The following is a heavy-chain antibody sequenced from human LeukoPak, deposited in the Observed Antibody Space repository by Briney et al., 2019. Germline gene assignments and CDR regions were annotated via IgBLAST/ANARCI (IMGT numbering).Heavy chain of an antibody. D-gene: IGHD3-10*01. CDR2: ISGSGGST. J-gene: IGHJ4*02. CDR1: GFTFSSYA. CDR3: AKGERGYYGSGSYLDY. Sequence: HPGGSLRLSCAASGFTFSSYAMSWVRQAPGKGLEWVSAISGSGGSTYYADSVKGRFTISRDNSKNTLYLQMNSLRAEDTAVYYCAKGERGYYGSGSYLDYWGQGTLVTVSS. V-gene: IGHV3-23*01.